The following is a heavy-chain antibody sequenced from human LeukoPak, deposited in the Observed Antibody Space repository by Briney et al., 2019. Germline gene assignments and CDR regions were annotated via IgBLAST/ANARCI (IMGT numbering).Heavy chain of an antibody. V-gene: IGHV4-39*01. Sequence: SETLSLTCTVSGDSISSSSYYWGWIRQPPGKGLEWIGSIYYSGSTHYNPSLKSRVTISVDTSKNQFSLKLNSVTAADTAVYYCASFYCSGGSCYQYFSYYYMDVWGKGTTVTISS. D-gene: IGHD2-15*01. CDR3: ASFYCSGGSCYQYFSYYYMDV. CDR2: IYYSGST. J-gene: IGHJ6*03. CDR1: GDSISSSSYY.